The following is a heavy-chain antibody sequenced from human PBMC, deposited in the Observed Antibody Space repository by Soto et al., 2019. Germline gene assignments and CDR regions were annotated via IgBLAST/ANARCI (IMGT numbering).Heavy chain of an antibody. J-gene: IGHJ4*02. CDR3: ALSPVLGTLDY. CDR1: GGSISSSNW. Sequence: SETLSLTCAVSGGSISSSNWWSWVRQPPGKGLEWIGEIYHSGSTNYSPSLKSRVTISVDKSKNQFSLKLSSVTAADTAVYYCALSPVLGTLDYWGQGTLVTVSS. D-gene: IGHD3-16*01. CDR2: IYHSGST. V-gene: IGHV4-4*02.